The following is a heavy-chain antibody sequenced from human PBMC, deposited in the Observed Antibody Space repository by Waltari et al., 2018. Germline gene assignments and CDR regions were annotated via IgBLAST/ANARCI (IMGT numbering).Heavy chain of an antibody. CDR1: GYTLSDSG. Sequence: QVQFVQSGAAVKKPGASVKVSCKASGYTLSDSGIRWVRQAPGQGLEWMGWISGNNGHTNHAQKFQGRLIMTKDTSTTTVYMELSYLTSDDTAVYFCARERHRLMEEGYLMALDPWGQGTLVTVSS. CDR3: ARERHRLMEEGYLMALDP. D-gene: IGHD2-21*01. V-gene: IGHV1-18*01. J-gene: IGHJ5*02. CDR2: ISGNNGHT.